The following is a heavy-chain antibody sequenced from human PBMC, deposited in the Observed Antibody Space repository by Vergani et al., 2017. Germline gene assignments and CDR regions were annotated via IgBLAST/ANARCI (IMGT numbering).Heavy chain of an antibody. V-gene: IGHV3-53*01. D-gene: IGHD3-10*01. CDR1: GFTVSSNY. Sequence: EVQLVESGGGLIQPGGSLRLSCAASGFTVSSNYMSWVRQAPGKGLEWVSVLYSGGRTYYADSVKGRFTISRDNSKNTLDLQMNSLRAEDTAVYYCTRAPWGVTGYYFDYWGQGTLVSVSA. CDR2: LYSGGRT. J-gene: IGHJ4*02. CDR3: TRAPWGVTGYYFDY.